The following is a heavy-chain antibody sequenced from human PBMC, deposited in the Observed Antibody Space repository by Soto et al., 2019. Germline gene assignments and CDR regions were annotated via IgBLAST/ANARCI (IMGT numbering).Heavy chain of an antibody. CDR3: APSFRYFDN. D-gene: IGHD3-9*01. CDR2: ISGTASRT. V-gene: IGHV3-23*01. Sequence: EVPLLESGGGLVLPGGSLRLSCAGSGFTPTTTPLSWVRQPPGKGLEWVTTISGTASRTYYVDSVKGRFFISRDISKKTLPLQMNTLPLDDTAVYYCAPSFRYFDNWGQGTRVTVSS. CDR1: GFTPTTTP. J-gene: IGHJ4*02.